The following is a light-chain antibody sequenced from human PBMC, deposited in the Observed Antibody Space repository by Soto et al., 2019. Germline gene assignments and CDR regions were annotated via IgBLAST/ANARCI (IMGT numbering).Light chain of an antibody. CDR3: QQRSTWPT. CDR1: QSVSSN. J-gene: IGKJ5*01. V-gene: IGKV3-11*01. CDR2: DAS. Sequence: EIVMTQSPATLSVSPGERATLSCRASQSVSSNLAWYQQKPGQAPRLLIYDASVRATGTPARFSGSGSGTAFTLTISSLEPEDFALYYCQQRSTWPTFGQGTRWRL.